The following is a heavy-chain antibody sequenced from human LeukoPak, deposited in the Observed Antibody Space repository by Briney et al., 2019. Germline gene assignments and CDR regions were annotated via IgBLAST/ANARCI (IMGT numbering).Heavy chain of an antibody. V-gene: IGHV4-39*01. CDR1: GPSISSSSYY. CDR3: ARSGPYYYYMDV. CDR2: IYYSGST. D-gene: IGHD1-26*01. Sequence: SETLSLTCTVSGPSISSSSYYSGWFRQPPRKGLGWMWGIYYSGSTYYNPSLKSRLTLSVDTSKNQLSLKLSSVTAADTAVYYCARSGPYYYYMDVWGKGTTVTVSS. J-gene: IGHJ6*03.